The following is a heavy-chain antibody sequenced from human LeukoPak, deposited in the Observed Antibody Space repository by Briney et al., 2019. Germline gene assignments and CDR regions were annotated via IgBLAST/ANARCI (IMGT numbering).Heavy chain of an antibody. Sequence: GSLTLSCPASGFTIISKYMSWVRPPPERGLAWVAVIYTLGSTYYADSVKRRFTISTDNSKNTLYLQMNSLRAEDTAVYYCPREDLHGGNGARGFDYWGQGTLVTVSS. CDR1: GFTIISKY. D-gene: IGHD4-23*01. V-gene: IGHV3-53*01. J-gene: IGHJ4*02. CDR2: IYTLGST. CDR3: PREDLHGGNGARGFDY.